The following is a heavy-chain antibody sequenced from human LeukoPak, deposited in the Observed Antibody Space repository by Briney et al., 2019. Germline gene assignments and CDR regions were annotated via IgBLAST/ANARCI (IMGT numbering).Heavy chain of an antibody. J-gene: IGHJ4*02. V-gene: IGHV3-33*01. CDR3: AREDRAFDY. CDR2: IWYDGSNK. CDR1: GFTFSSYG. Sequence: GRSLRLSCAASGFTFSSYGMHWVRQAPGKGLEWLAVIWYDGSNKYYADSVKGRFTISRDNSKNTLYLQMNSLRAEDTAVYYCAREDRAFDYWGQGTLVTVSS.